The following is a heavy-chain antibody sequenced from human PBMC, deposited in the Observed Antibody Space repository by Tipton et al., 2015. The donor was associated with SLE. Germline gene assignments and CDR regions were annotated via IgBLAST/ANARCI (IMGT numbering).Heavy chain of an antibody. CDR1: GDSISNYY. V-gene: IGHV4-59*08. CDR2: IFYTGST. D-gene: IGHD5-18*01. CDR3: ARHLGGYSYANYYYSIDV. J-gene: IGHJ6*03. Sequence: TLSLTCTVSGDSISNYYWSWIRQPPGKGLEWIGYIFYTGSTSYNPSLKSRVTISIDTSKNHFSLRLTSVTAADTAVYYCARHLGGYSYANYYYSIDVWGKGTKVTVSS.